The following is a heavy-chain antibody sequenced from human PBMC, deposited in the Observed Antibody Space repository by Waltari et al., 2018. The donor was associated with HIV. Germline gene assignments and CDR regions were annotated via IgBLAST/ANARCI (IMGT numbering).Heavy chain of an antibody. J-gene: IGHJ2*01. CDR2: IYHSGST. D-gene: IGHD5-12*01. Sequence: QVQLQESGPGLVKPSETLSLTCAVSGYSISSGYYWGWIRQPPGQGLGWIGSIYHSGSTYYNPSLKSRVTISVDTSKNQFSLKLSSVTAADTAVYYCARSRDGYTSNTGYWYFDLWGRGTLVTVSS. V-gene: IGHV4-38-2*01. CDR3: ARSRDGYTSNTGYWYFDL. CDR1: GYSISSGYY.